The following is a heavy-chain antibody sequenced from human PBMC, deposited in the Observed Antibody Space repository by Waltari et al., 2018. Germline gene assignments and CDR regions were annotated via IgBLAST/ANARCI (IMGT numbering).Heavy chain of an antibody. CDR3: AREAYSSSWFFDV. J-gene: IGHJ3*01. CDR1: GFTFSDYS. D-gene: IGHD6-13*01. Sequence: EAQLVESGGGLVQPGGSLRVSCAASGFTFSDYSRNWVRQAPGKGLEWISYIISTSSMIYYADSVRGRFTISRDNAKNSLYLQMNSLRAEDTAVYYCAREAYSSSWFFDVWGQGTVVTVSS. CDR2: IISTSSMI. V-gene: IGHV3-48*04.